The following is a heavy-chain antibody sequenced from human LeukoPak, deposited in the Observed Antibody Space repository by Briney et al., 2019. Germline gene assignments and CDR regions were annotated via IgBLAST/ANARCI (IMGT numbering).Heavy chain of an antibody. CDR1: GGSISSYY. D-gene: IGHD6-6*01. CDR3: ARSEQLVPDAFDI. J-gene: IGHJ3*02. V-gene: IGHV4-59*01. Sequence: PSETLSLTCTVSGGSISSYYWSWIRQPPGKGLEWIGYIYYSGRTNYNPSLKSRVTISVDTSKNQFSLKLSSVTAADTAVYYCARSEQLVPDAFDIWGQGTMVTVSS. CDR2: IYYSGRT.